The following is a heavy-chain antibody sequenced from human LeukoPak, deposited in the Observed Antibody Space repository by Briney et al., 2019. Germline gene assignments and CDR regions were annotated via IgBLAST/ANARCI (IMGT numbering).Heavy chain of an antibody. V-gene: IGHV3-23*01. Sequence: PGGSLRLSCAASGFTFSSYAMSWVRQAPGKGLEWVSAISGSGGSTYYADSVKGRFTISRDNSKNTLYLQMNSLRAEDTAVYYCAKDGDGSGSTDPDNWFDPWGQGTLVTVSS. D-gene: IGHD3-10*01. J-gene: IGHJ5*02. CDR1: GFTFSSYA. CDR3: AKDGDGSGSTDPDNWFDP. CDR2: ISGSGGST.